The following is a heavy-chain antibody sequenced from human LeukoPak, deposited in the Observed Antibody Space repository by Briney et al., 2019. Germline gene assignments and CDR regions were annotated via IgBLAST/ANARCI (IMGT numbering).Heavy chain of an antibody. J-gene: IGHJ4*02. CDR3: ARGDMTMVTTMGY. Sequence: SETLSLTCTVSGGSISSYYWSWIRQPPGKGLEWIGYIYYSGSTNYNPSLKSRVSISVDTSKNQFSLKLSSVTTADTAVYYCARGDMTMVTTMGYWGQGTLVTVSS. D-gene: IGHD4-17*01. V-gene: IGHV4-59*01. CDR1: GGSISSYY. CDR2: IYYSGST.